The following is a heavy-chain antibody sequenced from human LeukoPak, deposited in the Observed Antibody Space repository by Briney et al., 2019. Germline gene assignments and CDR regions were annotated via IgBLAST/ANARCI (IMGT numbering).Heavy chain of an antibody. CDR1: GGSFSGYY. V-gene: IGHV4-34*01. D-gene: IGHD3-10*01. J-gene: IGHJ4*02. Sequence: PSETLSLTCAVYGGSFSGYYWSWIRQPAGKGLKWIGEINHSGSTNYNPSLKSRVTISIDTSKNQFSLRLSSVTAADTAVYYCARRRYYYGSGTFSYWGQGTLVTVSS. CDR3: ARRRYYYGSGTFSY. CDR2: INHSGST.